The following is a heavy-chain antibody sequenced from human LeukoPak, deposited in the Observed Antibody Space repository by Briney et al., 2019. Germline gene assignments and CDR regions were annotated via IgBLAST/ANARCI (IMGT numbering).Heavy chain of an antibody. Sequence: PGGSLRLSCAASGFTFSSYWMHWVRQAPGKGLVWVSRISGDGTITTYADSVKGRFTISRDNAKNTLYLQMHSLRAEDTAVFYCARDLDGSGDYHWFDPWGQGTLVTVSS. CDR1: GFTFSSYW. CDR3: ARDLDGSGDYHWFDP. V-gene: IGHV3-74*01. CDR2: ISGDGTIT. J-gene: IGHJ5*02. D-gene: IGHD3-10*01.